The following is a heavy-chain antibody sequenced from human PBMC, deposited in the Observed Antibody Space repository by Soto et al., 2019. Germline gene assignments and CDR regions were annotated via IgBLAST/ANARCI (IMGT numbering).Heavy chain of an antibody. CDR2: TSDYNGNT. Sequence: ASVKVSCKASGYTFTNYGISWVRQAPGQGLEWMGWTSDYNGNTNYAQKFQGRVTLTTDTSTSTACMELRSLRSDDTAVYYCARGGGIYSISWPLDYWGQGTLVTVSS. D-gene: IGHD6-13*01. J-gene: IGHJ4*02. CDR3: ARGGGIYSISWPLDY. V-gene: IGHV1-18*04. CDR1: GYTFTNYG.